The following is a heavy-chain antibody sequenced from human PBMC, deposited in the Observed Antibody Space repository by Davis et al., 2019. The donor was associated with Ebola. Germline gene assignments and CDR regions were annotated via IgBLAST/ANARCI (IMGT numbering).Heavy chain of an antibody. J-gene: IGHJ4*02. D-gene: IGHD4-17*01. V-gene: IGHV3-74*01. CDR2: INSDGSST. CDR1: GFTFSSYW. CDR3: ARGAVTTLLN. Sequence: GESLKISCAASGFTFSSYWMHWVRQAPGKGLVRVSRINSDGSSTNYADSVKGRFTISRDNAKNTLYLQMNSLRAEDTAVYYCARGAVTTLLNWGQGTLVTVSS.